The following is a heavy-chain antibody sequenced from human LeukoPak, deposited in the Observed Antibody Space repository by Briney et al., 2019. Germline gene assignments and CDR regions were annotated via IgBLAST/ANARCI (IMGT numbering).Heavy chain of an antibody. J-gene: IGHJ4*02. V-gene: IGHV4-34*09. CDR3: ASHSNSWYPGY. D-gene: IGHD6-13*01. CDR2: IYHSGST. Sequence: LRLSCAGSGFALKSYSLSWVRQAPGKGLEWIGEIYHSGSTNYNPSLKSRVTISVDTSKNQFSLKLSSVTAADTAVYYCASHSNSWYPGYWGQGTLVTVSS. CDR1: GFALKSYS.